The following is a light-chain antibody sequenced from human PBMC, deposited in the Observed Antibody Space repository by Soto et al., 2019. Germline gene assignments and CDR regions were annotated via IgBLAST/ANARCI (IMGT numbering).Light chain of an antibody. CDR1: QSVSSSY. CDR3: QQYGSSPRT. J-gene: IGKJ1*01. Sequence: EIVLTQSPGTLSLSPGERATLSCRASQSVSSSYLAWYQQKPGQAPRLLIYGASSRATGIPDRFSGSWFGTDFTLTISRLEPEDFAVYYCQQYGSSPRTFGQGTKVDIK. V-gene: IGKV3-20*01. CDR2: GAS.